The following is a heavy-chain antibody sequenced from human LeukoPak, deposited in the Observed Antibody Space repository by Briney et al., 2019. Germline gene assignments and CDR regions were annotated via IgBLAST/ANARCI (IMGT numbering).Heavy chain of an antibody. CDR3: ARRWAGLGYYYFDY. CDR1: GGSFSGYY. Sequence: SETLSLTCAVYGGSFSGYYWSWIRQPPGKGLEWTGEINHSGSTNYNPSLKSRVTISVETSKNQFSLKLSSVTAADTAVYYCARRWAGLGYYYFDYWGQGTLVTVSS. V-gene: IGHV4-34*01. CDR2: INHSGST. J-gene: IGHJ4*02. D-gene: IGHD3-22*01.